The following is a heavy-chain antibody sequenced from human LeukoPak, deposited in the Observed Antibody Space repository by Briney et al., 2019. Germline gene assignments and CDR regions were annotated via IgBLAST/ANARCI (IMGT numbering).Heavy chain of an antibody. J-gene: IGHJ4*02. CDR2: IYYSGST. CDR1: GGSISSGGYY. D-gene: IGHD3-16*01. V-gene: IGHV4-31*03. Sequence: SETLSLTCTVSGGSISSGGYYWSWIRQHPGKGLEWIGDIYYSGSTYHNPSLKSRVTISVDTSKNQFPLKLSSVTAADTAVYYCAREVGGDGDYFDYWGQGTLVTVSS. CDR3: AREVGGDGDYFDY.